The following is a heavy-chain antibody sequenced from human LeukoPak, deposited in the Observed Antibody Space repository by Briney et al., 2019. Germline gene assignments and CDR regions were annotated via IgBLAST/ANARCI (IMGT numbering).Heavy chain of an antibody. CDR2: IYTSGST. J-gene: IGHJ4*02. CDR1: GGSISSGSYY. Sequence: SETLSLTCTVSGGSISSGSYYWSWIRQPAGKGLEWIGRIYTSGSTNYNPSLKSRVTISVDTSKNQFSLKLSSVTAADTAVYYCARETLTNRQYSSSWQTGYYFDYWGQGTLVTVSS. CDR3: ARETLTNRQYSSSWQTGYYFDY. V-gene: IGHV4-61*02. D-gene: IGHD6-13*01.